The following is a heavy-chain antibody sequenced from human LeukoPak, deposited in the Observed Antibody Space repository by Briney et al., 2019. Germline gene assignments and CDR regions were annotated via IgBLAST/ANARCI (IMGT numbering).Heavy chain of an antibody. D-gene: IGHD5-18*01. V-gene: IGHV3-33*06. CDR1: GFTFSSYG. J-gene: IGHJ4*02. CDR3: AKALVDTAMATGY. Sequence: GGSLRLSCAASGFTFSSYGMHWGRQAPGKGLEWVAVIWYDGSNKYYADSVKGRFTISRDNSKNTLYLQMNSLRAEDTAVYYCAKALVDTAMATGYWGQGTLVTVSS. CDR2: IWYDGSNK.